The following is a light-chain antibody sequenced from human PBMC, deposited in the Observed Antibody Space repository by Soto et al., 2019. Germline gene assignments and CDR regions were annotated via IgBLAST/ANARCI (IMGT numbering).Light chain of an antibody. CDR1: QSAISN. Sequence: ETMLTQSPASLSLSPGERATLSCRASQSAISNLAWYQQKPGQTPRLLIYDASTRATDIPARFSGSGSGTDFTLTISSLLSEDFAVYYCHQYYKWPLTFGGGTKVDIK. CDR2: DAS. J-gene: IGKJ4*01. V-gene: IGKV3-15*01. CDR3: HQYYKWPLT.